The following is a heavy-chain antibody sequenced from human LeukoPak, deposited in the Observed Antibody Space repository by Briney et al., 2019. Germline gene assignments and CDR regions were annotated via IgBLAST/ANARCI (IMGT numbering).Heavy chain of an antibody. J-gene: IGHJ4*02. V-gene: IGHV4-4*07. CDR1: GGSISSYY. CDR3: ARHGIHDSSGSYPSERNFDY. D-gene: IGHD3-22*01. CDR2: IYTSGST. Sequence: SETLSLTCTVSGGSISSYYWSWIRQPAGKGLEWIGRIYTSGSTNYNPFLKSRVTMSVDTSKNQFSLKLSSVTAADTAVYYCARHGIHDSSGSYPSERNFDYWGQGTLVTVSS.